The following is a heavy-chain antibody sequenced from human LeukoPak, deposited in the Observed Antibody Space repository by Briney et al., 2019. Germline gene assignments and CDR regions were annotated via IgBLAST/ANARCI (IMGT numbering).Heavy chain of an antibody. CDR2: ISSSSSYI. CDR3: ARDFDTDAFDT. J-gene: IGHJ3*02. CDR1: GFTFSSYS. Sequence: GGSLRLSCVASGFTFSSYSMNWVRQAPGKGLEWVSSISSSSSYIYYADSVKGRFTISRDNAKNSLYLQMNSLRAEDTAVYYCARDFDTDAFDTWGQGTMVTVSS. V-gene: IGHV3-21*01.